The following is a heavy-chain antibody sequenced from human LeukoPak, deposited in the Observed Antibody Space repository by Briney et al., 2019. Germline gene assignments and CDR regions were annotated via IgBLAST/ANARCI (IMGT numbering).Heavy chain of an antibody. CDR1: GFTFSDYY. CDR2: ISSSSSYT. Sequence: GASLRLSCAASGFTFSDYYMSWIRQPPGTGLDWVSHISSSSSYTNYADAVNGRFTISRDNAKHSLYLQMNGLSAEDTAVYYCASLYDILTGRRRYFDYWGQGTLVTVSS. J-gene: IGHJ4*02. D-gene: IGHD3-9*01. V-gene: IGHV3-11*06. CDR3: ASLYDILTGRRRYFDY.